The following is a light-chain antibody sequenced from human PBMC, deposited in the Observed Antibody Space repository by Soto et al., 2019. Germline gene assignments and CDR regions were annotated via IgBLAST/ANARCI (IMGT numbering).Light chain of an antibody. CDR3: QQYDTSRPLT. CDR1: QSVTSNY. CDR2: GAS. V-gene: IGKV3-20*01. J-gene: IGKJ4*01. Sequence: EIVLTQSPGTLSLSPGDRATLSCRASQSVTSNYLAWYQQKPGQAPRLLLYGASRRAIGIPDRFSGSGSGTDFTLSISRLEPEDFAVYYCQQYDTSRPLTFGGGTKVEIK.